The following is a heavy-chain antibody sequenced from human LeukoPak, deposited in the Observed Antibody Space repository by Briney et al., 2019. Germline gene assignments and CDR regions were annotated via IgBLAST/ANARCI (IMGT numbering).Heavy chain of an antibody. V-gene: IGHV1-3*02. D-gene: IGHD6-19*01. J-gene: IGHJ4*02. CDR2: SNAGNGNT. Sequence: ASVKVSCKASGYTFTSYSMYWVRQAPGQRLEWMGWSNAGNGNTKYSQEFQGRVTITSDRSASTAYMELSSLRSGDTAVYYCARTPKDHSSGWYGGEPPQTSLDYWGQGTLVTVSS. CDR1: GYTFTSYS. CDR3: ARTPKDHSSGWYGGEPPQTSLDY.